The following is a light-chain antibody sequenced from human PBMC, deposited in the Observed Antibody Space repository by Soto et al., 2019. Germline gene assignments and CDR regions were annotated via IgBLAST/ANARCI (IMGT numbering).Light chain of an antibody. CDR3: QQYRGSPPWT. CDR1: QSVSSRY. Sequence: EIVLTQSPGTLSLSPGERATLSCRASQSVSSRYLAWYQQRPGQSPTLLIYGASSRATGIPDRFSGSGSGTDFTLTISRLEPEDFAVYYCQQYRGSPPWTFGQGTKAEIK. J-gene: IGKJ1*01. V-gene: IGKV3-20*01. CDR2: GAS.